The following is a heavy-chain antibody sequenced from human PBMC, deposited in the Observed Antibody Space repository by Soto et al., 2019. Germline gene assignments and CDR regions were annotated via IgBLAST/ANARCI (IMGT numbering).Heavy chain of an antibody. CDR1: GGTFSSYA. Sequence: GASVKVSCKASGGTFSSYAISWVRQAPGQGLEWMGGIIPIFGTANYAQKFQGRVTITADESTSTAYMELSSLKASDTAMYYCARWLDWFDPWGQGTLVTVSS. V-gene: IGHV1-69*13. CDR3: ARWLDWFDP. CDR2: IIPIFGTA. J-gene: IGHJ5*02. D-gene: IGHD6-19*01.